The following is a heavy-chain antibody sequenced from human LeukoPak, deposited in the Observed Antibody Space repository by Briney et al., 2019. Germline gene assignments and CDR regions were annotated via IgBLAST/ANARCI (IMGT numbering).Heavy chain of an antibody. Sequence: PGGSLRLSCAASGFTVSTNNMSWVRQAPGQGLEWVSVIYSGGPTYYADSVKGRFTISRDISKNTLYLQMNSLRAEDTAVYYCAREYSSSSRYFDYWGQGALVTVSS. CDR3: AREYSSSSRYFDY. CDR1: GFTVSTNN. V-gene: IGHV3-53*01. D-gene: IGHD6-6*01. J-gene: IGHJ4*02. CDR2: IYSGGPT.